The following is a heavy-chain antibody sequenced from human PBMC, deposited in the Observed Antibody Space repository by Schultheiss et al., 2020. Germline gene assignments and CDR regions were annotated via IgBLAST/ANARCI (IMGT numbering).Heavy chain of an antibody. CDR2: ISNNGGIT. D-gene: IGHD3-10*01. CDR1: GFTFDDYA. CDR3: ARDVMVRGVIIGDLRY. Sequence: GESLKISCAASGFTFDDYAMHWVRQAPGKGLEYVSAISNNGGITYYADSVKGRFTISRDNAKNSLYLQMNSLRAEDTAVYYCARDVMVRGVIIGDLRYWGQGTLVTVSS. V-gene: IGHV3-64*04. J-gene: IGHJ4*02.